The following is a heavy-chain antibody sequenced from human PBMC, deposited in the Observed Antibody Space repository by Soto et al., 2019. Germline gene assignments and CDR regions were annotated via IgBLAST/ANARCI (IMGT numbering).Heavy chain of an antibody. CDR3: ARGARSGVSPGGAFDI. V-gene: IGHV4-31*03. CDR2: IYYSGST. Sequence: PSETLSLTCTVSGGSISSGGYYWSWIRQHPGKGLEWIGYIYYSGSTYYNPSLKSRVTISVDTSKNQFSLKLSSVPAADTAVYYCARGARSGVSPGGAFDIWRQRTMVTVSS. CDR1: GGSISSGGYY. D-gene: IGHD2-15*01. J-gene: IGHJ3*02.